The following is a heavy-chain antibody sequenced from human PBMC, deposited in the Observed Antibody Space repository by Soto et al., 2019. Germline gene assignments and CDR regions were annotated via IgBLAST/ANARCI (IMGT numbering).Heavy chain of an antibody. V-gene: IGHV3-30*18. CDR2: ISYDGSDQ. CDR1: GFTFRNYG. D-gene: IGHD5-18*01. CDR3: AKVGSYGYGSNSDVEY. J-gene: IGHJ4*02. Sequence: HPGGSLRLSCAVSGFTFRNYGMHWVRQAPGKGLEWVALISYDGSDQYYGESVKGRFTISRDSSKNTLYLDVSSLRLEDTAVYYCAKVGSYGYGSNSDVEYWGQGTMVTVSS.